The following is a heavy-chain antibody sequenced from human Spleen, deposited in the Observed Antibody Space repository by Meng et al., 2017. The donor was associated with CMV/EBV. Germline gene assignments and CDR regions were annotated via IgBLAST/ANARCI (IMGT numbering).Heavy chain of an antibody. J-gene: IGHJ6*02. CDR1: GFTLNTYV. D-gene: IGHD1-26*01. Sequence: GESLKISCAASGFTLNTYVMHWVRQAPGKGLEWVAVISYDGSEIYYADSVKGRFTISRDNSKRTVYLQMDSLRPEDTAVYYCARDTSGSYIYYYYGMDVWGQGTTVTVSS. CDR2: ISYDGSEI. CDR3: ARDTSGSYIYYYYGMDV. V-gene: IGHV3-30*04.